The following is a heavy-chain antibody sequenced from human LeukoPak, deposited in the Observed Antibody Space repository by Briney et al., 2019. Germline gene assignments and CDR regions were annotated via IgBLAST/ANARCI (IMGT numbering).Heavy chain of an antibody. J-gene: IGHJ4*02. CDR3: ARAEPGRPYFDC. V-gene: IGHV3-21*01. CDR2: ISSSSSYI. Sequence: GGSLRLSCAASGFTFSSYSMNWVRQAPGKGLEWVSSISSSSSYIYYADSVKGRFTISRDNAKNSLYLQMNSLRAEDTAVYYCARAEPGRPYFDCWGQGTLVTVSS. CDR1: GFTFSSYS.